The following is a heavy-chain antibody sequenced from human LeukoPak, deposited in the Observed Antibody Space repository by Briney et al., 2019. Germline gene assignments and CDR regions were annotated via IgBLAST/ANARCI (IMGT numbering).Heavy chain of an antibody. Sequence: RASLRLSCVVSGLTFDNFSMGWVRQAPGKGLEWVSTISSRATNTYYADSVKGRFTISRDNSKNTLYLELNTLRAEDTAVYYCAAGGRYTYGYGDLGQGTLVTVSS. CDR3: AAGGRYTYGYGD. CDR2: ISSRATNT. J-gene: IGHJ4*02. D-gene: IGHD5-18*01. CDR1: GLTFDNFS. V-gene: IGHV3-23*01.